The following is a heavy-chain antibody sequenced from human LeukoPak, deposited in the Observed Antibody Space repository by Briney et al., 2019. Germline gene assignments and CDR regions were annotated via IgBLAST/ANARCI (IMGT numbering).Heavy chain of an antibody. V-gene: IGHV1-2*02. CDR3: ARVRYRLAETYIDY. J-gene: IGHJ4*02. D-gene: IGHD3-16*01. CDR2: INPNSGDT. CDR1: GYIFTGYY. Sequence: ASVKVSCKASGYIFTGYYMHWVRQAPGQGLEWMGWINPNSGDTNYAQNFQGRVTMTRDTSISTAYMELSRLRSDDTAVYYCARVRYRLAETYIDYWGQGTLVTVSS.